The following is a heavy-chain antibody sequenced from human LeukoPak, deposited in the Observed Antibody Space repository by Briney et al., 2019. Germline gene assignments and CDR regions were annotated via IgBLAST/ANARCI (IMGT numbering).Heavy chain of an antibody. V-gene: IGHV4-34*01. CDR2: IYYSGST. CDR1: GFTFSSYE. Sequence: GSLRLSCATSGFTFSSYEMNWVSQPPGKGLEWIGSIYYSGSTNYNPSLKSRVTISVDTSKNQFSLKLSSVTAADTAVYYCARAFGAYCTNGVCYHFDYWGQGTLVTVSS. D-gene: IGHD2-8*01. J-gene: IGHJ4*02. CDR3: ARAFGAYCTNGVCYHFDY.